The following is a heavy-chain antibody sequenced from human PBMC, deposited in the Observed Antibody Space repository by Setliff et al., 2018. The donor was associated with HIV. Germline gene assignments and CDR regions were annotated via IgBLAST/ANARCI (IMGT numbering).Heavy chain of an antibody. D-gene: IGHD2-8*02. Sequence: PSETLSLTCTVSGGSITASFWSRIRQPAGKGLEWIGRIYGTGSTTYNPSLESRVTMSVDRSNNQFSLELTSVTAADTAVYYCAKIDPGKYWSSDYWGPGTPVTVSS. J-gene: IGHJ4*02. CDR1: GGSITASF. CDR2: IYGTGST. CDR3: AKIDPGKYWSSDY. V-gene: IGHV4-4*07.